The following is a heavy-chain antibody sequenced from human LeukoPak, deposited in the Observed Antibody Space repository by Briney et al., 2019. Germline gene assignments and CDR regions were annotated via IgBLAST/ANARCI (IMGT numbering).Heavy chain of an antibody. Sequence: SETLSLTCTVSGGSISSYYWSWIRQPPGKGLEWIGYIYYSGSTNYNPSLKSRVTISVDTSKNQFSLKLSSVTAADTAVYYCARDARGNDVGNWFDPWGQGTLVTVSS. CDR2: IYYSGST. D-gene: IGHD1-1*01. CDR3: ARDARGNDVGNWFDP. CDR1: GGSISSYY. V-gene: IGHV4-59*01. J-gene: IGHJ5*02.